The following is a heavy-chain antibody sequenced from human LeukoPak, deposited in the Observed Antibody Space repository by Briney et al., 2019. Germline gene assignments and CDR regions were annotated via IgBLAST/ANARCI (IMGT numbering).Heavy chain of an antibody. V-gene: IGHV1-18*01. CDR2: ISAHNGNT. CDR3: TRDPRYSGYGNFDY. Sequence: ASVKVSCKASGYTFISYGISWVRQAPGQGLEWMGWISAHNGNTNYAQKLQGRVTMTTDTSTSTAYMELRSLRSDDTAVYYCTRDPRYSGYGNFDYWGQGTLATVSS. D-gene: IGHD5-12*01. J-gene: IGHJ4*02. CDR1: GYTFISYG.